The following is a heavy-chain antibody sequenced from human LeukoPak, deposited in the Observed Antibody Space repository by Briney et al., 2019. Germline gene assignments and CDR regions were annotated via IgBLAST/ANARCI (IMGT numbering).Heavy chain of an antibody. J-gene: IGHJ4*02. CDR2: INHSGST. CDR1: GGSFSGYY. V-gene: IGHV4-34*01. D-gene: IGHD4-23*01. CDR3: ARRPIRGYYFDY. Sequence: SETLSLTCAVYGGSFSGYYWSWIRQPPGKGLGWIGEINHSGSTNYNPSLKSRVTISVDTPKNQFSLKLSSVTAADTAVYYCARRPIRGYYFDYWGQGTLVTVSS.